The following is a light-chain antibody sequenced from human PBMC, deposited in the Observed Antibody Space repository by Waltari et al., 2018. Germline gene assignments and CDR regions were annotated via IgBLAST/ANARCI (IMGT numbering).Light chain of an antibody. CDR3: QQNYNTPFT. V-gene: IGKV1-39*01. Sequence: DIQMTQSPPSLSASVGDRVTITCRASQSISSYLNWYQQKPGKAPKLLIYAASSLQSGVPSRFSGSGSGTDFTLTISSLQPEDFAAYYCQQNYNTPFTFGPGTKVDVK. CDR2: AAS. CDR1: QSISSY. J-gene: IGKJ3*01.